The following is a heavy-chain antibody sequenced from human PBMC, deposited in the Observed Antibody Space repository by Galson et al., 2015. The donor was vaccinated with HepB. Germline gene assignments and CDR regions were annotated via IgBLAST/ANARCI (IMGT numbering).Heavy chain of an antibody. CDR2: INSNTGGT. Sequence: SVKVSCKASGYTFAAYYIHWVRQAPGQGPEWMGWINSNTGGTNYAQTFQGRVTMTRDTSIRTAYMELSGLISDDAAVYYCTTHMPDAVVAAATFEYWGQGTLVTVSS. CDR3: TTHMPDAVVAAATFEY. J-gene: IGHJ4*02. V-gene: IGHV1-2*02. CDR1: GYTFAAYY. D-gene: IGHD2-2*01.